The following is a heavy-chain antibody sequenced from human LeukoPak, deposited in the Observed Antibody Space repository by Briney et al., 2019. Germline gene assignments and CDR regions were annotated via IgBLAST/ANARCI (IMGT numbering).Heavy chain of an antibody. J-gene: IGHJ4*02. V-gene: IGHV3-48*01. D-gene: IGHD3-22*01. Sequence: GGSLRLSCAASGFTFSSYSMNWVRQAPGKGLEWVSYISSSSSSTIYYADSVKGRFTISRDNAKNSLYLQMNSLRAEDTAVYYCLITMIVVVNEKGDYWGQGTLVTVSS. CDR1: GFTFSSYS. CDR2: ISSSSSSTI. CDR3: LITMIVVVNEKGDY.